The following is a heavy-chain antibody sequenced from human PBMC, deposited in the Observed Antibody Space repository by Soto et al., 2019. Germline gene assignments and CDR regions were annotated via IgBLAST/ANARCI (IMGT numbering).Heavy chain of an antibody. J-gene: IGHJ4*02. CDR2: IGPQSGAT. D-gene: IGHD3-3*01. Sequence: ASVKVSCKASGYTFTGHYIHWVRQAPGQGPEWMGEIGPQSGATRYAQKFQGRVTMTRDMSITTVYMELNNLSPDDTAVYYCGRGRSGQIVVFYWGQGTPVTVSS. CDR1: GYTFTGHY. V-gene: IGHV1-2*02. CDR3: GRGRSGQIVVFY.